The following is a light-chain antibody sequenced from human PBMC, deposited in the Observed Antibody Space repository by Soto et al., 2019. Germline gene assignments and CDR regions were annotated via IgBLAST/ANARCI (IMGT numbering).Light chain of an antibody. CDR3: SSYTTSSTRV. CDR1: NSDLGSYDF. Sequence: QSALTKPASVSGSPGQSITISCTGTNSDLGSYDFVSWYQHHPGTAPKLILYKVSDRPSGVSSRFSGSKSGHTASLSISGLQAEDEGFYYCSSYTTSSTRVFGGGTQLTVL. CDR2: KVS. V-gene: IGLV2-14*01. J-gene: IGLJ3*02.